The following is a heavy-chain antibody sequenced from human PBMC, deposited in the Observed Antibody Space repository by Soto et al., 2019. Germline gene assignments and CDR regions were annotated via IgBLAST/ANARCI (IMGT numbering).Heavy chain of an antibody. Sequence: SSVKASCKAPRDTFTSYYINWVRQAPGQGLEWMGVINPHGGSTAYAQKFKGRVTLTRDTSASTVYMEVSSLTSEDTAMYYCARSSGGNFGIIIEGTNWFAPCGQGTLVIVSS. J-gene: IGHJ5*02. CDR1: RDTFTSYY. CDR2: INPHGGST. V-gene: IGHV1-46*01. D-gene: IGHD1-26*01. CDR3: ARSSGGNFGIIIEGTNWFAP.